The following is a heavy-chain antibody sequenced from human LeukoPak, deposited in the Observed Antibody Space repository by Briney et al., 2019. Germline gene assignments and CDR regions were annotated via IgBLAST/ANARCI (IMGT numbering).Heavy chain of an antibody. D-gene: IGHD3-22*01. CDR3: AILRGYYYDSSGYYRHDAFDI. CDR2: ISSSGSTI. Sequence: GGSLRLSCAASGFTFSSYEMNWVRQAPGKGLEWVSYISSSGSTIYYADSVKGRFTISRDNAKNSLYLQMNSLRAKDTAVYYCAILRGYYYDSSGYYRHDAFDIWGQGTMVTVSS. CDR1: GFTFSSYE. J-gene: IGHJ3*02. V-gene: IGHV3-48*03.